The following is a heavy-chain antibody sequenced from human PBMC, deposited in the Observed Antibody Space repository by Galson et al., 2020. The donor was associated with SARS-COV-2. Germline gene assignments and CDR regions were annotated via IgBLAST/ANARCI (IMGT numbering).Heavy chain of an antibody. V-gene: IGHV4-30-2*01. D-gene: IGHD4-17*01. Sequence: SEPLSPPSAVSGPPISSRSYPWNCIRQPPGKGPEWIASLSHRARTYYNPSLKSRVTISGDRSKNQFSLRLSSVTAADTAVYYCARLHYGEYAPEAFDIWGPGTRVTVAS. J-gene: IGHJ3*02. CDR3: ARLHYGEYAPEAFDI. CDR2: LSHRART. CDR1: GPPISSRSYP.